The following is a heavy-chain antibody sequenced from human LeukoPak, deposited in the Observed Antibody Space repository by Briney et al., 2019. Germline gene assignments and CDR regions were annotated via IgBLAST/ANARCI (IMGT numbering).Heavy chain of an antibody. D-gene: IGHD3-3*01. CDR2: INHSGST. V-gene: IGHV4-34*01. J-gene: IGHJ4*02. CDR1: GGSFSGYY. CDR3: ARATWITIFGVVSHFDY. Sequence: SETLSLPCAVYGGSFSGYYWGWIRKPPGKGLEWIGEINHSGSTNYNPSLKSRVTISVDTSKNQFSLKLSSVTAADTAVYYCARATWITIFGVVSHFDYWGQGTLVTVSS.